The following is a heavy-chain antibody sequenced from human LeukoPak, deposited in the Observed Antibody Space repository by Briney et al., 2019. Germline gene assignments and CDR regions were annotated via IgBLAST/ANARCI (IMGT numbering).Heavy chain of an antibody. J-gene: IGHJ4*02. CDR3: ARDIAYDY. D-gene: IGHD2-15*01. CDR1: DFSFSSQA. Sequence: PGGSLRLSCIGSDFSFSSQAMSWVRQAPGKGLEWVAVIWYDGSNKYYADSVKGRFTISRDNSKNTLYLQMNSLRAEDTAVYYCARDIAYDYWGQGTLVTVSS. V-gene: IGHV3-33*01. CDR2: IWYDGSNK.